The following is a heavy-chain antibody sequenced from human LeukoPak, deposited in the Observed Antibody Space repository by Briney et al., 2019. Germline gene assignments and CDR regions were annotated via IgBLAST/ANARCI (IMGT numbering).Heavy chain of an antibody. D-gene: IGHD6-19*01. Sequence: GGSLRLSCAASGFTLSSYAMSWVRQAPGKGLEWVSAISGSGGSTYYADSVKGRFTISRDNSKNTLDLQMNSLRAEDTAVYYCAKGVTGVADRHYFDYWGQGTLVTVSS. CDR2: ISGSGGST. CDR1: GFTLSSYA. CDR3: AKGVTGVADRHYFDY. V-gene: IGHV3-23*01. J-gene: IGHJ4*02.